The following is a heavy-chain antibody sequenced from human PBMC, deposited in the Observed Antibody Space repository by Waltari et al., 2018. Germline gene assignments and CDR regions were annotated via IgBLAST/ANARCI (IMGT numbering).Heavy chain of an antibody. CDR2: IRGSGGST. Sequence: EVQLLESGGGLVQPGGSLRLSCAASGFTFSSYAMSWVRQAPGKGRGWVSAIRGSGGSTYYADSVKGRFTISRDNSKNTLYLQMNSLRAEDTVVYYCAKDTGGNYYGSGSYPGAFDYWGQGTLVTVSS. V-gene: IGHV3-23*01. CDR3: AKDTGGNYYGSGSYPGAFDY. J-gene: IGHJ4*02. D-gene: IGHD3-10*01. CDR1: GFTFSSYA.